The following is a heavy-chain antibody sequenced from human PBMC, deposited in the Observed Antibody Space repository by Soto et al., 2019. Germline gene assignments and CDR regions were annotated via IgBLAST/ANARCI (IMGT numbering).Heavy chain of an antibody. CDR2: IYPGDSDA. J-gene: IGHJ4*02. CDR1: GYSFTDYW. Sequence: GESLKISCKSSGYSFTDYWIGWVRQMPGKGLEWMGIIYPGDSDARYSPSFQGQVTISVDTSINTAFLRWNSLTASDTAVYYCARQADYNILNGYFYYFDYWGQGSLVTVSS. D-gene: IGHD3-9*01. V-gene: IGHV5-51*01. CDR3: ARQADYNILNGYFYYFDY.